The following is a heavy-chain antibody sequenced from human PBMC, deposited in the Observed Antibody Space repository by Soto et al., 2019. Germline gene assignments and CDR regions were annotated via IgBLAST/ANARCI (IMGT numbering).Heavy chain of an antibody. V-gene: IGHV3-30*18. CDR1: GFTFSTYG. D-gene: IGHD6-19*01. CDR3: ANGYRSGWYYFDY. J-gene: IGHJ4*02. CDR2: ISHDGSNK. Sequence: ESGGGVIQPGRSLKLSCGASGFTFSTYGMHWVRQAPGKGLEWVAVISHDGSNKYYADSVKGRFTISRDNSKNTLYLQMNSLKPEDTAVYYCANGYRSGWYYFDYWGQGTLVIVSS.